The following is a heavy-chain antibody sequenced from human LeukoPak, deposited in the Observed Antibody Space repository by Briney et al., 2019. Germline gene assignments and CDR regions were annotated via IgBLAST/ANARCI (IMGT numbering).Heavy chain of an antibody. Sequence: GGSLRLSCAASGFTFSTYAMSWVRQAPGKGLEWISAISGSGEYTYYADSVKGRFTISRDNSKSTLYLQMTSLRAEDTAIYYCAKDYGDLPIDYWGQGTLVTVSS. CDR3: AKDYGDLPIDY. D-gene: IGHD4-17*01. V-gene: IGHV3-23*01. CDR2: ISGSGEYT. J-gene: IGHJ4*02. CDR1: GFTFSTYA.